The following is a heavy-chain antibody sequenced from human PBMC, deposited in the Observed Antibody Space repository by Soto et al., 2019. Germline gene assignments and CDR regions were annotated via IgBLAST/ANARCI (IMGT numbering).Heavy chain of an antibody. CDR1: GGSFSGYY. CDR2: INHSGST. V-gene: IGHV4-34*01. D-gene: IGHD3-22*01. J-gene: IGHJ4*02. CDR3: ARVVVSSGYFSSFDY. Sequence: SETLSLTCAVYGGSFSGYYWSWIRQPPGKGLEWIGEINHSGSTNYNPSLKSRVTISVDTSKNQFSLKLSSVTAADTAVYYCARVVVSSGYFSSFDYWGQGTLVTVSS.